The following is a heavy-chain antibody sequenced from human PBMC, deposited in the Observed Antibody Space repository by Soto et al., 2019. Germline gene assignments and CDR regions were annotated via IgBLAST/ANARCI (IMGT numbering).Heavy chain of an antibody. Sequence: HPVGSLRLSCAASGFTFSSYGMHWVRQAPGKGLEWVAVIWYDGSNKYYADSVKGRFTISRDNSKNTLYLQMNSLRAEDTAVYYCAREKESDFWSGNYAFEIWGQGKMVRVSS. J-gene: IGHJ3*02. CDR2: IWYDGSNK. CDR3: AREKESDFWSGNYAFEI. D-gene: IGHD3-3*01. V-gene: IGHV3-33*01. CDR1: GFTFSSYG.